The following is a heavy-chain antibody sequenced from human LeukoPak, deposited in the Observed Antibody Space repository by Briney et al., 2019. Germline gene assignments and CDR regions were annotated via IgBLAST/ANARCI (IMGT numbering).Heavy chain of an antibody. Sequence: SETLSLTCTVSADSISNYHWTWIRQPPGKGLEWIGNIYYSGSTNYNPSLKRRVTVSVDTSKNHFSLNLTSVTAADTAVYYCARHAPFQVYDYWGQGTLVTVSS. V-gene: IGHV4-59*08. CDR2: IYYSGST. CDR3: ARHAPFQVYDY. J-gene: IGHJ4*02. CDR1: ADSISNYH.